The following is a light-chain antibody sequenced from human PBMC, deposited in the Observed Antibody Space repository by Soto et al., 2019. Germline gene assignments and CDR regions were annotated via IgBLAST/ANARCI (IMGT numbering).Light chain of an antibody. CDR2: SNN. Sequence: QSVLTQPPSASGTPGQRVPISCSGSSSNIGSNTVNWYQQLPGTAPKLLIYSNNQRPSGVPDRFSGSKSGTSASLAISGLQSEDEAYYYCAAWDDSLNCVVFGGGAKLTDL. CDR1: SSNIGSNT. J-gene: IGLJ2*01. V-gene: IGLV1-44*01. CDR3: AAWDDSLNCVV.